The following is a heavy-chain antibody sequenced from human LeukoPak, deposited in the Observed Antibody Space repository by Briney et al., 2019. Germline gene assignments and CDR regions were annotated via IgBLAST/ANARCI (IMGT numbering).Heavy chain of an antibody. D-gene: IGHD5-12*01. Sequence: GGALRLSCAASGFTFSSYSMNWVRQAPGKGREWVSFISTSSSYIYYADSVKGRFTISRDNAKNSLYLQMNSLRAEDTAVYYCARDLRPYSGYDNLAFDIWGQGTRVTVSS. V-gene: IGHV3-21*01. CDR3: ARDLRPYSGYDNLAFDI. CDR2: ISTSSSYI. CDR1: GFTFSSYS. J-gene: IGHJ3*02.